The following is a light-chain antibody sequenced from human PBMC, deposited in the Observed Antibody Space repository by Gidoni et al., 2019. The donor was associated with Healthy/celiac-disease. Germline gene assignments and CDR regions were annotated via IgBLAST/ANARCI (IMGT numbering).Light chain of an antibody. CDR1: VLAKKY. J-gene: IGLJ2*01. CDR3: YSAADNKEV. V-gene: IGLV3-27*01. Sequence: SYELTQPSSVSVSPGQTARITCSGDVLAKKYARWFQQKPGQAPVLVIYKDSERPSGIPERFSGSSLGTTVTLTISGAQVEDEADYYCYSAADNKEVFGGGTKLTVL. CDR2: KDS.